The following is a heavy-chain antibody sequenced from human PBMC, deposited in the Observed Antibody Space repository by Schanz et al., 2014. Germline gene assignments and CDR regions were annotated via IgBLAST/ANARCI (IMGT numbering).Heavy chain of an antibody. CDR3: AKDAENTAMITDYFDY. CDR2: ISGSGGNT. V-gene: IGHV3-23*01. J-gene: IGHJ4*02. D-gene: IGHD5-18*01. Sequence: EVQLLESGGGLVEPGGSLRLSCAASGFSFSSYAMGWVRQAPGKGLEWVSAISGSGGNTYYADAVRGRFTISRDNSKTTVYLQMNSLRAEDTAVYYCAKDAENTAMITDYFDYWGQGTLVTVSS. CDR1: GFSFSSYA.